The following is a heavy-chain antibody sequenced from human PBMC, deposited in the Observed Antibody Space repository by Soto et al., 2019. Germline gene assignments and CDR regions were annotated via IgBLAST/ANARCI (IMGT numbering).Heavy chain of an antibody. V-gene: IGHV4-34*01. CDR1: GGSFSCYY. CDR2: INHSGST. J-gene: IGHJ6*02. D-gene: IGHD3-10*01. Sequence: SETLSLTCAVYGGSFSCYYWSWIRQPPGKGLEWMGEINHSGSTNYNPCLKSRVTISVDTSKNQFSLKLSSVTAADTAVYYCARARGLWLGEFVRYFYYGIDVWGQGTPVTVS. CDR3: ARARGLWLGEFVRYFYYGIDV.